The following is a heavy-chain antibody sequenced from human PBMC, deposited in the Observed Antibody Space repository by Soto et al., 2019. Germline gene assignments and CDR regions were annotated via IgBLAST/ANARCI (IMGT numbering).Heavy chain of an antibody. CDR3: ARAGGLGAVAVDS. CDR1: GGSISSGGYS. CDR2: IYHSGST. V-gene: IGHV4-30-2*01. J-gene: IGHJ4*02. Sequence: QLQLQESGSGLVKPSQTLSLTCAVSGGSISSGGYSWSWIRQPPGKGLEWIGYIYHSGSTYYNPSLKSRVTIPVDSSKTQSSLKLRSVPAADTAVYYCARAGGLGAVAVDSWGQGTLVTVSS. D-gene: IGHD6-19*01.